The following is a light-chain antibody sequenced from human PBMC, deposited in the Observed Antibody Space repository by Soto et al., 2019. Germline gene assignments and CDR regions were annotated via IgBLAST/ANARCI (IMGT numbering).Light chain of an antibody. V-gene: IGKV3-15*01. CDR3: LQHNSYPLT. Sequence: ELVLTQSPGTLSLSPGERATLSCRASQSVSSNLAWYQQKPGQAPRLLIYGASTRATGIPARFSGSGSGTEFTLTISSLQPEDFATYYCLQHNSYPLTFGPGTKVDIK. J-gene: IGKJ3*01. CDR2: GAS. CDR1: QSVSSN.